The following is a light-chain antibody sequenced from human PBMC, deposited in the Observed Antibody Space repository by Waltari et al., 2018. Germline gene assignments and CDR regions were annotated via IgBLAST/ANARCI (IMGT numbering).Light chain of an antibody. V-gene: IGLV1-44*01. CDR2: RND. CDR3: ATWDESPSGHWV. Sequence: QSVLSPPPSASGTPGQRVTIHCAGRDSHIGEKALNWYHQVPGKAPKLLIYRNDLRPSGFPDRFSGSKSGTSASLAISGLQSEDEADYYCATWDESPSGHWVFGGGTKVTVL. J-gene: IGLJ3*02. CDR1: DSHIGEKA.